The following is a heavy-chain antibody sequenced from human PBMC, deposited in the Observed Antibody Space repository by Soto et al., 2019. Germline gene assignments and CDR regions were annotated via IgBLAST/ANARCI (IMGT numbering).Heavy chain of an antibody. V-gene: IGHV3-30-3*01. CDR2: ISYDGSNK. D-gene: IGHD5-18*01. Sequence: QVQLVESGGGVVQPGRSLRLSCAASGFTFSSYAMHWVRQAPGKGLEWVAVISYDGSNKYYADSVKGRFTISRDNSKNTLYLQMNSLRAEDTAVYYCARGTSDTAMGLYYYYYGMDVWGQGTTVTVSS. J-gene: IGHJ6*02. CDR1: GFTFSSYA. CDR3: ARGTSDTAMGLYYYYYGMDV.